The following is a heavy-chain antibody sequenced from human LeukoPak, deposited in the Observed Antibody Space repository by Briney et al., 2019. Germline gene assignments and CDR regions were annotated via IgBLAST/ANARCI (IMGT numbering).Heavy chain of an antibody. CDR3: AHTSSSWYGSAFDI. J-gene: IGHJ3*02. Sequence: SETPSLTCTVSGGSISSSSYYWGWIRQPPGKGLEWIGSIFNSGSTYYNPSLKSRVTISVDTSKNQFSLKLSSVTAADTAIYYCAHTSSSWYGSAFDIWGQGTVVTVSS. V-gene: IGHV4-39*07. CDR1: GGSISSSSYY. D-gene: IGHD6-13*01. CDR2: IFNSGST.